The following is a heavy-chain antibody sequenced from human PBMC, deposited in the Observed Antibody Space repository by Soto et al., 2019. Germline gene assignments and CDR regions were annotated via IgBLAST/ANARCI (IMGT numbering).Heavy chain of an antibody. CDR3: ATGYGSSTSCQNWFDP. D-gene: IGHD2-2*01. CDR1: GFTFSSYA. J-gene: IGHJ5*02. CDR2: SSGSGGST. Sequence: EVQLLESGGGLVQPGGSLRLSCAASGFTFSSYAMSWVRQAPGKGLEWVSASSGSGGSTYYADSVKGRFTISRDNPKNTLYLQMDSLRAEDTAVYYCATGYGSSTSCQNWFDPWGQGTLVTVSS. V-gene: IGHV3-23*01.